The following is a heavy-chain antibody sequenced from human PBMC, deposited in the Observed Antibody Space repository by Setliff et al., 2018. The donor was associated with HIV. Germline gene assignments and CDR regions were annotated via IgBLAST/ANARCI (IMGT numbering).Heavy chain of an antibody. D-gene: IGHD3-16*01. V-gene: IGHV1-2*02. Sequence: GASVKVSCKASGYTFTGYYIHWVRQAPGQGLEWMGWIDPNSDDTTYAQNFQGRVTMTIDTSVNTAYLELSSLRSEDTAIYYCATGGPYESAAYFRGWGQETVVTVPQ. CDR3: ATGGPYESAAYFRG. CDR2: IDPNSDDT. J-gene: IGHJ4*02. CDR1: GYTFTGYY.